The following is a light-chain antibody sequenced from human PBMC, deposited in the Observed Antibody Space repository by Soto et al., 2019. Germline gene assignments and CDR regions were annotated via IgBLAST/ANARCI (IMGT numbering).Light chain of an antibody. CDR3: SSYAGSNRV. Sequence: QSVLTQPPSASGSPGQSVTISCTGTSSDVGGYNYVSWYQQHPGKAPKLMIYEVTKRPSGVPDRFSGSKSGNTASLTVSGPLAEDEAEYCCSSYAGSNRVFGTGTKVTVL. CDR2: EVT. J-gene: IGLJ1*01. CDR1: SSDVGGYNY. V-gene: IGLV2-8*01.